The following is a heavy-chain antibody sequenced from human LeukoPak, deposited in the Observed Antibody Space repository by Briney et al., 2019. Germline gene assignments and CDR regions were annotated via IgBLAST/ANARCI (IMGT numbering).Heavy chain of an antibody. D-gene: IGHD6-6*01. Sequence: GGTLRLSCAPSRFTFSNYWMILVRRAPGKGLGWVVDINEDASKKYYVDSVEGRFTISRDDAKNSLYLQINSLRAEDTAMYYCAASTYSSSPSWGQGTLVTVSS. V-gene: IGHV3-7*01. CDR3: AASTYSSSPS. J-gene: IGHJ5*02. CDR2: INEDASKK. CDR1: RFTFSNYW.